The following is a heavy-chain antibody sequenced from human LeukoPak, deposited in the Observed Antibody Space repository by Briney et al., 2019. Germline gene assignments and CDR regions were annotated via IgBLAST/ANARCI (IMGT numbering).Heavy chain of an antibody. J-gene: IGHJ6*04. CDR3: AKDGSAGYCSSTSCQPHYYYYGVDV. D-gene: IGHD2-2*01. Sequence: GGSLRLSCAASGFTFSSYGMHWVRQAPGKGLEWVAVISYDGSNKYYADSVKGRFTISRDNSKNTLYLQMNSLRAEDTAVYYCAKDGSAGYCSSTSCQPHYYYYGVDVWGKGTTVTVSS. CDR2: ISYDGSNK. V-gene: IGHV3-30*18. CDR1: GFTFSSYG.